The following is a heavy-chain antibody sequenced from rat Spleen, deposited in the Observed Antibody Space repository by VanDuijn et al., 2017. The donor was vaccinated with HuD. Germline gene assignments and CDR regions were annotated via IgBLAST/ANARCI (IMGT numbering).Heavy chain of an antibody. D-gene: IGHD1-4*01. V-gene: IGHV5-17*01. CDR3: ARRTRVSHWYFDF. CDR1: GFTFSNYA. Sequence: EVQLVESGGDLVQPGRSLKLSCAASGFTFSNYAMAWVRQAPQKGLEWVATIIYDGSSTYYRDSVKGRFTISRDNAKSTLYLQMDSLRSEDTATYYCARRTRVSHWYFDFWGPGTMVTVSS. CDR2: IIYDGSST. J-gene: IGHJ1*01.